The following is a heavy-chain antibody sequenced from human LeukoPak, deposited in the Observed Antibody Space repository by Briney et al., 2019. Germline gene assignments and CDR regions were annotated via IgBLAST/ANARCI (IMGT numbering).Heavy chain of an antibody. CDR3: ARAFYPGYYSYMAV. V-gene: IGHV4-39*07. Sequence: SETLSLTCTVSGGSISSSSYYWGWIRQPPWKGLEWIGCIYYTGSTYYNPSLKSRVTISVDTSKNQFSLKLSSVTAADTAVYYCARAFYPGYYSYMAVWGKGTTVTVSS. J-gene: IGHJ6*03. D-gene: IGHD3-3*02. CDR1: GGSISSSSYY. CDR2: IYYTGST.